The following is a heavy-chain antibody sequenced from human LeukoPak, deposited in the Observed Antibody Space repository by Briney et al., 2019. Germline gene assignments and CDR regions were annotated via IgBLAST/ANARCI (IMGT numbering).Heavy chain of an antibody. CDR2: ISPSGGST. CDR1: GYTFTSNL. CDR3: ARGSDSSGYYYSDY. V-gene: IGHV1-46*01. J-gene: IGHJ4*02. D-gene: IGHD3-22*01. Sequence: ASVKVSCKASGYTFTSNLIYWLRQAPGQSPEWMGIISPSGGSTSYAQKFQGRVTMTRDTSTSTLYMELSNLRSEDTAVYYCARGSDSSGYYYSDYWGQGTQVTVSS.